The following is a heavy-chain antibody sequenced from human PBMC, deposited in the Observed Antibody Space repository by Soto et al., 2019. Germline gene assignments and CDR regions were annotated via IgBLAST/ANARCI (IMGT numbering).Heavy chain of an antibody. CDR1: GFSLSTSAVG. J-gene: IGHJ4*02. CDR3: AHGSGWVFDF. V-gene: IGHV2-5*02. Sequence: QITLKESGPTLVTPTQTLTLTCTFSGFSLSTSAVGVGWFRQPPGKALEGLTLIYWDDANHYSPSLQSRLSITKDTSKTQVVLTMTHMEPVDTGTYYCAHGSGWVFDFWGQGALVTVSS. CDR2: IYWDDAN. D-gene: IGHD6-19*01.